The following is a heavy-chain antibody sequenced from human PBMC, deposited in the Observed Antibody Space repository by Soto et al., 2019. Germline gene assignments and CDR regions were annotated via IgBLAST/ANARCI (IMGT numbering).Heavy chain of an antibody. D-gene: IGHD3-3*01. CDR1: GFSLTTSGVG. Sequence: QITLNESGPTQVKPRQTLTLTCTFSGFSLTTSGVGVGWIRQSPGKAPEWLALIYWDDDKRYSPSLKSRLTITKDTSKNQVVLTIVDLDPADTATYYCAHRVLRTVFGLVTPTAIYFDFWGQGTPVAVSS. CDR3: AHRVLRTVFGLVTPTAIYFDF. CDR2: IYWDDDK. V-gene: IGHV2-5*02. J-gene: IGHJ4*02.